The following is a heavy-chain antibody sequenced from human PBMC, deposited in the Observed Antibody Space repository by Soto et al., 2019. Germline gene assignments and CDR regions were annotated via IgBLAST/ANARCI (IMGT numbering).Heavy chain of an antibody. CDR2: MNPNRGNT. Sequence: QVQLVQSGAEVQKPGASVKVSCKASGYTFSSYDINWVRQATGKGLEWMGWMNPNRGNTGYAQKFQGRISKTRDTSISTAYMELSSLRSEDTAIYYCARGQPGDFWGQGTLVTFSS. CDR3: ARGQPGDF. J-gene: IGHJ4*02. CDR1: GYTFSSYD. V-gene: IGHV1-8*01.